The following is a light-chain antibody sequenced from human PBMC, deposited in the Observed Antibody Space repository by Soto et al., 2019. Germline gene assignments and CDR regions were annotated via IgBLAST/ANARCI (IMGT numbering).Light chain of an antibody. J-gene: IGKJ3*01. V-gene: IGKV3-20*01. Sequence: EIVLTQSPGTLSLSPGERATLSGRAIKKIPASYLAWNQQKPGQAPRLLIYGTSRRATGIPDRFSGSGSGTDFTLTISRLEPEDFAVYYCQQYGSSPLFTFGPGTTVDI. CDR1: KKIPASY. CDR3: QQYGSSPLFT. CDR2: GTS.